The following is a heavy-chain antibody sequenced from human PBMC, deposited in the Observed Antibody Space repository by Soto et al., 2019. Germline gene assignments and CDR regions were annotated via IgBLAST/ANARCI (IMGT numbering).Heavy chain of an antibody. Sequence: ASVKVSCKASGYSFTSYSIYWVRQAPGQRLEWMGWINAGNGNTKYSQKLQGRVTFTGDTSASTAHMELSILRSEDTAVYFCARGVENIVVVLDVFGYYGMDVWGQGTTVTVSS. D-gene: IGHD2-2*01. CDR3: ARGVENIVVVLDVFGYYGMDV. J-gene: IGHJ6*02. CDR2: INAGNGNT. CDR1: GYSFTSYS. V-gene: IGHV1-3*01.